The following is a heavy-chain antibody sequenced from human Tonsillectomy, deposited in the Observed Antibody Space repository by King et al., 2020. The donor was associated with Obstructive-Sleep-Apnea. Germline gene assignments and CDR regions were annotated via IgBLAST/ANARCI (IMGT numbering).Heavy chain of an antibody. CDR3: ASGYYPDY. CDR2: ISYDGSNK. Sequence: VQLVESGGGVVQPGRSLRLSCAASGFIFSSYAMHWVRQAPGKGLEWVAVISYDGSNKYYAESVKGRFTVSRDNSKNTLYLQMNSLRAEDTAVYYCASGYYPDYWGQGILVTVSS. D-gene: IGHD2/OR15-2a*01. CDR1: GFIFSSYA. V-gene: IGHV3-30*04. J-gene: IGHJ4*02.